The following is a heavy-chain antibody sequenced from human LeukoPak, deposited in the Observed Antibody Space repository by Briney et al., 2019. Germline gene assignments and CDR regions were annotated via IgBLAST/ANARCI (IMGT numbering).Heavy chain of an antibody. J-gene: IGHJ5*02. D-gene: IGHD2-2*01. CDR2: ISYDGSNK. Sequence: GGSLRLSCAASGFTFSSYAMHWVRQAPGKGLEWVAVISYDGSNKYYADSVKGRFTISRYNSKNTLYLQMNSLRAEDTAVYYCAREGYCSSTSCYPNWFDPWGQGTLVTVSS. CDR1: GFTFSSYA. CDR3: AREGYCSSTSCYPNWFDP. V-gene: IGHV3-30*04.